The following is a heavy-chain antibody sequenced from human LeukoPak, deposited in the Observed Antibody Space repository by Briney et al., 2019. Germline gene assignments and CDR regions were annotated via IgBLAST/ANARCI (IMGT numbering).Heavy chain of an antibody. J-gene: IGHJ4*02. CDR3: ARGEMASSPAPFDY. Sequence: GGSLRLSCAASVFTFSSYAMHWVRQAPGKGLEWVAVISYDGSNKYCADSVKGRFTISRDNAKNSLYLQMNSLRAEDTAVYYCARGEMASSPAPFDYWGQGTLVTVSS. D-gene: IGHD5-24*01. CDR2: ISYDGSNK. V-gene: IGHV3-30*04. CDR1: VFTFSSYA.